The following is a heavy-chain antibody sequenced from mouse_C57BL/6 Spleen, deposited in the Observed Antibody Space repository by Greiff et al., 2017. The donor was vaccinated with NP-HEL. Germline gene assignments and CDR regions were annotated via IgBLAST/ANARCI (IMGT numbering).Heavy chain of an antibody. D-gene: IGHD2-5*01. V-gene: IGHV1-18*01. J-gene: IGHJ1*03. CDR2: INPNNGGT. Sequence: EVQLQESGPELVKPGASVKIPCKASGYTFTDYNMDWVKQSHGKSLEWIGDINPNNGGTIYNQKFKGKATLTVDKSSSTAYMELRSLTSEDTAVYYCARGYSNYPDWYFDVWGTGTTVTVSS. CDR1: GYTFTDYN. CDR3: ARGYSNYPDWYFDV.